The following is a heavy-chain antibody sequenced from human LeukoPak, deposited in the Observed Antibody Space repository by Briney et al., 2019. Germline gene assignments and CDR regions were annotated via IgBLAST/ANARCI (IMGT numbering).Heavy chain of an antibody. Sequence: PGRSLRLSCAASGFTFSNYGMHWVRQAPGKGLEWVAVIWYDGSERYYADSVKGRFTISRDNSKNTLYLQMNSQRAEDTAVYYCAKIGDSSGYLLSRFDYWGQGTLVTVSS. CDR3: AKIGDSSGYLLSRFDY. D-gene: IGHD3-22*01. V-gene: IGHV3-33*06. J-gene: IGHJ4*02. CDR1: GFTFSNYG. CDR2: IWYDGSER.